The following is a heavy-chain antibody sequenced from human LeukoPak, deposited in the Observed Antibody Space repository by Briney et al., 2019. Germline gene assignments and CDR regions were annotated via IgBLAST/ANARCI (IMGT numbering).Heavy chain of an antibody. J-gene: IGHJ6*03. CDR2: IYTSGST. CDR1: GGSISSDSKC. D-gene: IGHD3-10*01. CDR3: ARDLAWFDYYYMDV. Sequence: PSQTLSLACAVSGGSISSDSKCWSWIRHPAGKGREWIGGIYTSGSTNYNPSFKRRVAISVDTSKNQFSLKLSSVTAADTAVYYCARDLAWFDYYYMDVWGKGTTVTVSS. V-gene: IGHV4-61*02.